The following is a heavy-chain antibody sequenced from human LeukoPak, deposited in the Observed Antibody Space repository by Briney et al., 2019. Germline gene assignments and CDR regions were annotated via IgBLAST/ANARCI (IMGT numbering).Heavy chain of an antibody. CDR2: ISTSSSII. D-gene: IGHD2-15*01. J-gene: IGHJ5*02. CDR3: ARVLASGSSLP. CDR1: GFTFSSNS. V-gene: IGHV3-48*01. Sequence: GGSLRLSCAASGFTFSSNSMNWVRQAPGKGLEWVSYISTSSSIIYYADSVKGRFTISRDNAKNSLYLQMNSLRAEDTAVYYCARVLASGSSLPWGQGTLVTVSS.